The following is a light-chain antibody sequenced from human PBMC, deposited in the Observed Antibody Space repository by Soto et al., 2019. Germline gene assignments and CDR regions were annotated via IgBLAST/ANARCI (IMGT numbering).Light chain of an antibody. V-gene: IGKV4-1*01. CDR1: ESFLHSSNNMNY. Sequence: DIVMTQSPDSLGVSLGERATINCKSSESFLHSSNNMNYLAWYQQRPGQPPKLLIYWASIRESGVPDRFSGSGSGTDFTLTISSLQTEDVAVYYCQQYYTNPPITFGQGTRLEIK. CDR2: WAS. J-gene: IGKJ5*01. CDR3: QQYYTNPPIT.